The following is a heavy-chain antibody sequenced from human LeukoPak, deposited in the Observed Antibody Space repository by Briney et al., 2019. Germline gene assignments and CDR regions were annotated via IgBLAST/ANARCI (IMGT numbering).Heavy chain of an antibody. J-gene: IGHJ4*02. V-gene: IGHV1-18*01. CDR3: ARETGSGSYPFDY. D-gene: IGHD3-10*01. CDR1: GYTFNNYV. CDR2: ISAYNDNT. Sequence: GASLKVSCEASGYTFNNYVINWVRQAPGQGLDWIVWISAYNDNTNYVQKFQGRVTMTTDTSTSTAYMELRSLRSDDTAVYYCARETGSGSYPFDYWGQGTLVTVSS.